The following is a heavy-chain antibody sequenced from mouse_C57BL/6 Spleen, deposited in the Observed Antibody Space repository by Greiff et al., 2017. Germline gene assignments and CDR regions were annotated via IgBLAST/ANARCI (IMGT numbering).Heavy chain of an antibody. J-gene: IGHJ3*01. Sequence: VQLQQPGAELVKPGASVKMSCKASGYTFTSYWITWVKQRPGQGLEWIGDIYPGSGSTNYNEKFKSKATLTVATSSSTAYMQLSSLTSEDSAVYYCARSDYYGSSSGPFAYWGQGTLVTVSA. D-gene: IGHD1-1*01. CDR2: IYPGSGST. CDR3: ARSDYYGSSSGPFAY. V-gene: IGHV1-55*01. CDR1: GYTFTSYW.